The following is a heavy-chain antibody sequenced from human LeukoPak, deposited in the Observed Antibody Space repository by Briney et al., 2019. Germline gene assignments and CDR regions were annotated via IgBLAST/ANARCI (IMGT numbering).Heavy chain of an antibody. J-gene: IGHJ4*02. CDR1: GFTFSNYW. V-gene: IGHV3-74*01. CDR2: IKSDGGSI. Sequence: GGSLRLSCAASGFTFSNYWMHWVRQAPGQGLVWVSRIKSDGGSITYADSVKGRFTISRDSAKNTLYLQMNSLRAEDTAVYYCAKAAGSGYYADYWGQGTLVTVPS. D-gene: IGHD3-22*01. CDR3: AKAAGSGYYADY.